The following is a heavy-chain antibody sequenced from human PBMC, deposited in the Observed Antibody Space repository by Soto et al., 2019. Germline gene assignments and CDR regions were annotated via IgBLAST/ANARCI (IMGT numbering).Heavy chain of an antibody. CDR3: AKVGSSGGYADTDS. CDR2: ISGSGYDI. J-gene: IGHJ4*02. V-gene: IGHV3-21*06. CDR1: GFTFSSSS. D-gene: IGHD6-19*01. Sequence: GSLRLSCAASGFTFSSSSMNWVRQAPGKGLEWVSSISGSGYDIYYADSVKGRFTISRDDAKSSLDLQMNSLRAEDTAVYYCAKVGSSGGYADTDSWGQGTVVTVSA.